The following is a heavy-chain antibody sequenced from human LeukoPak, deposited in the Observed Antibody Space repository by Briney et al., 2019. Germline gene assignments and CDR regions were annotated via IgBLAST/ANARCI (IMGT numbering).Heavy chain of an antibody. CDR2: NNNTGNT. CDR1: GGFISMGGYS. CDR3: ERQFGYYGEFDC. V-gene: IGHV4-30-2*01. Sequence: PSETLSLTCAVSGGFISMGGYSWSWIREPPGKGLEWIGKNNNTGNTNYNPPPKSRVTISVCSSKYQFSLKLSPVTAADTDVYFYERQFGYYGEFDCWGQRTLVTVHS. J-gene: IGHJ4*02. D-gene: IGHD4-17*01.